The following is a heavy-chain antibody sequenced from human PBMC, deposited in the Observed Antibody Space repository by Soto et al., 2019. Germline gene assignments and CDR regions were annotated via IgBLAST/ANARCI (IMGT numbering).Heavy chain of an antibody. J-gene: IGHJ5*02. CDR1: GGTFSSYA. V-gene: IGHV1-69*13. Sequence: ASVKVSCKASGGTFSSYAISWVRQAPGQGLEWMGGIIPIFGTANHAQKFQGRVTITADESTSTAYMELSSLRSEDTAVYYCASVGYYDSSGYYFFDPWGQGTLVTVSS. CDR3: ASVGYYDSSGYYFFDP. CDR2: IIPIFGTA. D-gene: IGHD3-22*01.